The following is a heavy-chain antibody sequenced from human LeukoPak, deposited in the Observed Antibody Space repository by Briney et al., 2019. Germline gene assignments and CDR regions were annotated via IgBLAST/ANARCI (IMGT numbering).Heavy chain of an antibody. CDR1: GFTFRNYG. V-gene: IGHV3-23*01. D-gene: IGHD3-22*01. CDR2: IRGIVVSI. J-gene: IGHJ4*02. CDR3: SKDSSGYSDYFDY. Sequence: GGSLRLSCAASGFTFRNYGISWVRQAPAKGLDWISAIRGIVVSIYYADSVTGRFTISRDTSKNTLYLQTNSLRPQDTPLFYSSKDSSGYSDYFDYWGQGTLVTGSS.